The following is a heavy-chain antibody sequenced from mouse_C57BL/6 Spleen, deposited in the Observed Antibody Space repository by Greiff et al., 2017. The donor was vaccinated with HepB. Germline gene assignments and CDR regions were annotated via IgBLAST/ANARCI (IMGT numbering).Heavy chain of an antibody. CDR1: GYTFTSYW. D-gene: IGHD2-5*01. J-gene: IGHJ3*01. Sequence: QVQLQQPGAELVKPGASVKLSCKASGYTFTSYWMQWVKQRPGQGLEWIGEIAPSDSYTNYNQKFKGKATLTVDTSSSTAYMQLSSLTSEDAAVYYCARLGLGYSTWGQGTLVTVSA. CDR2: IAPSDSYT. V-gene: IGHV1-50*01. CDR3: ARLGLGYST.